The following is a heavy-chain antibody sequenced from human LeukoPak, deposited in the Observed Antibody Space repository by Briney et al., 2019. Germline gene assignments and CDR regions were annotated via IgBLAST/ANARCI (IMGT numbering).Heavy chain of an antibody. Sequence: HPGGSLRLSCAASGFTFRSHWMHWVRHAPGKGLVWVSRIESDGSSSSYADFVRGRFTISRDNARNTLYLQLNSLRAEDTAVYYCGREHRGPGPSVDSWGQGTLVTVSS. D-gene: IGHD2-15*01. V-gene: IGHV3-74*01. CDR3: GREHRGPGPSVDS. J-gene: IGHJ4*02. CDR1: GFTFRSHW. CDR2: IESDGSSS.